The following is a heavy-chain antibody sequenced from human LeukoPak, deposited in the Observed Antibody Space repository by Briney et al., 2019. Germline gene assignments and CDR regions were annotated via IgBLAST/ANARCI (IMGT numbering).Heavy chain of an antibody. Sequence: SVKVSCKASGGTFSSYAISWVRQAPGQGLEWMGRIIPILGIANYAQKFQGRVTITADKSTSTAYMELSSLRSEDTAVYYCARVKSYYYDSSGYYPWGQGTLVTVSS. D-gene: IGHD3-22*01. CDR1: GGTFSSYA. CDR2: IIPILGIA. J-gene: IGHJ5*02. V-gene: IGHV1-69*04. CDR3: ARVKSYYYDSSGYYP.